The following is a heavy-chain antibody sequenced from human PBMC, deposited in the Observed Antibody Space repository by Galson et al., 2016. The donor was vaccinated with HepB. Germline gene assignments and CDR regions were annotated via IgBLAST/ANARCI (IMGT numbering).Heavy chain of an antibody. Sequence: SLRLSCAASGFTFSTYAMHWVRQAPGKGLEYVSGINSNGGDINYADSVKGRLTISRDNSKNTLYFQMSGLGPEDTAVYYCVKGVASRPGYYFDLWGQGTLVTVSP. J-gene: IGHJ4*02. V-gene: IGHV3-64D*06. CDR3: VKGVASRPGYYFDL. CDR2: INSNGGDI. D-gene: IGHD6-13*01. CDR1: GFTFSTYA.